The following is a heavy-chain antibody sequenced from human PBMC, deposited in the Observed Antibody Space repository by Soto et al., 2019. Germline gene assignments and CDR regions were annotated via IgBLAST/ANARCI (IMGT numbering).Heavy chain of an antibody. Sequence: GGSLRLSCAASGFTFSSYAMHWVRQAPGKGLEWVAVISYDGSNKYYADSVKGRFTISRDNSKNTLYLQMNSLRAEDTAVYYCARDDSRLYYYGMDVWGQGTTVTVSS. V-gene: IGHV3-30-3*01. J-gene: IGHJ6*02. CDR1: GFTFSSYA. D-gene: IGHD2-21*02. CDR2: ISYDGSNK. CDR3: ARDDSRLYYYGMDV.